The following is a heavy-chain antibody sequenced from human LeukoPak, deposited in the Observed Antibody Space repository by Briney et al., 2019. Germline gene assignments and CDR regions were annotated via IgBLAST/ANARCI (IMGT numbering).Heavy chain of an antibody. CDR3: ARAPGVATYNWFDP. D-gene: IGHD5-12*01. V-gene: IGHV1-8*03. CDR1: GYTFTSYD. CDR2: MNPNSGNT. J-gene: IGHJ5*02. Sequence: ASVKVSCKASGYTFTSYDINWVRQATGQGLERMRWMNPNSGNTGYAQKFQGRVTITRNTSISTAYMELSSLRSEDTAVYYCARAPGVATYNWFDPWGQGTLVTVSS.